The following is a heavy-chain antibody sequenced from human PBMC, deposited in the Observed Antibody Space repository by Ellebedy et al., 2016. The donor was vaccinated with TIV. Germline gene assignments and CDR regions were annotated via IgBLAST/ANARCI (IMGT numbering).Heavy chain of an antibody. J-gene: IGHJ4*02. D-gene: IGHD6-19*01. CDR1: GYTFTHYF. CDR2: INPSVGST. V-gene: IGHV1-46*04. Sequence: AASVKVSCKASGYTFTHYFMHWVRQAPGQGLEWMGIINPSVGSTTYAQKLQGRVTMTRDTSTSTVYMELSSLRSEDTAVYYCARARSSGWLHTPDYWGQGTLVTVSS. CDR3: ARARSSGWLHTPDY.